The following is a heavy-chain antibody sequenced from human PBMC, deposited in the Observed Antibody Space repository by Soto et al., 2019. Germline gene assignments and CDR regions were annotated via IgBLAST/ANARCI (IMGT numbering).Heavy chain of an antibody. CDR3: AAEGGGDGGGSYGGGFDY. CDR1: GYTFTGYY. Sequence: QVQLVQSGAEVKKPGASVKVSCKASGYTFTGYYMHWVRQAPGQGLECMGWINPNSGGTNYAQKFQGRVLLTRGTSRSPACMGVGRLGSDGTAVYCCAAEGGGDGGGSYGGGFDYWGQGTLVTVSS. CDR2: INPNSGGT. V-gene: IGHV1-2*02. J-gene: IGHJ4*02. D-gene: IGHD1-26*01.